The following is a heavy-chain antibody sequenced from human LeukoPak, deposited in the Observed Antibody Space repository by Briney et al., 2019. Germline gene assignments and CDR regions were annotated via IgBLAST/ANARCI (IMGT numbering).Heavy chain of an antibody. J-gene: IGHJ4*02. CDR3: ARDPSAVAINTYG. V-gene: IGHV3-66*01. CDR1: GFTVSNNY. Sequence: GGSLRLSCAASGFTVSNNYMNWVRQAPGKGLEWVSLIYSGGSTHYADSVKARFTISRDSSRNTLYLQMNSLRVEDTAVYYCARDPSAVAINTYGWGQGTLVTVSS. D-gene: IGHD6-13*01. CDR2: IYSGGST.